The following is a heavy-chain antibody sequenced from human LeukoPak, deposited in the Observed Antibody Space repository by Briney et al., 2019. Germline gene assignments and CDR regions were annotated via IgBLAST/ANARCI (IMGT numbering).Heavy chain of an antibody. D-gene: IGHD6-13*01. CDR3: AKARILSIAAAGTEFDY. V-gene: IGHV3-23*01. J-gene: IGHJ4*02. Sequence: PGGSLRLSCAASGFTFSNAWMSWVRQAPGKGLEWVSAISGSGGSTYYADSVKGRFTISRDNSKNTLYLQMNSLRAEDTAVYYCAKARILSIAAAGTEFDYWGQGTLVTVSS. CDR1: GFTFSNAW. CDR2: ISGSGGST.